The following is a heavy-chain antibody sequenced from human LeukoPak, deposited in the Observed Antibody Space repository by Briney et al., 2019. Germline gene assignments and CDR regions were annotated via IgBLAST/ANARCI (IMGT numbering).Heavy chain of an antibody. CDR3: ATKWPYCSSTSCSAADRNPAGYFDY. J-gene: IGHJ4*02. V-gene: IGHV1-24*01. D-gene: IGHD2-2*01. Sequence: ASVKVSCKVSGYTLTELSMHWVRQAPGKGLEWMGGFDPEDGETTYAQKFQGRVTMTEDTSTDTAYMELSSLRSEDTAVYYCATKWPYCSSTSCSAADRNPAGYFDYWGQGTLVTVSS. CDR1: GYTLTELS. CDR2: FDPEDGET.